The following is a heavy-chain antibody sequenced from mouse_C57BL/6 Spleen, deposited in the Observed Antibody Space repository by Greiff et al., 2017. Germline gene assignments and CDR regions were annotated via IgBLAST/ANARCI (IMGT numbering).Heavy chain of an antibody. CDR3: ARLCDYNGDYFDY. Sequence: VQLKESGGDLVKPGGSLKLSCTASGFTFSSYGMSWVRQTPDKRLEWVAAISSGGSYTYYPHSVKGRYTISRDNATNTLYLQMSSLKSEDTAMYYCARLCDYNGDYFDYWGQGTTLTVSS. D-gene: IGHD1-1*01. CDR1: GFTFSSYG. J-gene: IGHJ2*01. CDR2: ISSGGSYT. V-gene: IGHV5-6*01.